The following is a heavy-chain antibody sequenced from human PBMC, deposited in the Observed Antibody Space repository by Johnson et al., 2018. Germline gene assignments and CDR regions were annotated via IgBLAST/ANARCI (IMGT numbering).Heavy chain of an antibody. J-gene: IGHJ5*02. D-gene: IGHD4-17*01. Sequence: QVQLQQWGTGVLKPSETLSLRCAVYGGSFSSNYWNWIRQPPGKRLEWIGEISHSGRTKYNPSLKSRITISVDTYKNQFSLNVRSVTAADTAVYYCAGSSVTTTGVWFDPWGQGTLVIVSS. V-gene: IGHV4-34*01. CDR2: ISHSGRT. CDR3: AGSSVTTTGVWFDP. CDR1: GGSFSSNY.